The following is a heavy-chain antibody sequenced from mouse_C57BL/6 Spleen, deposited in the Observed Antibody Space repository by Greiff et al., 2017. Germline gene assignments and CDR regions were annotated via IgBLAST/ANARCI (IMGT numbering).Heavy chain of an antibody. V-gene: IGHV2-2*01. Sequence: QVQLQQSGPGLVQPSQSLSITCTVSGFSLTSYGVHWVRQSPGKGLEWLGVIWSGGSTDYNAAFISRLSISKDNSKSQVFFKMNSLQADDTAIYYCASQGGDYFDYWGQGTTLTVSS. CDR2: IWSGGST. CDR3: ASQGGDYFDY. CDR1: GFSLTSYG. J-gene: IGHJ2*01.